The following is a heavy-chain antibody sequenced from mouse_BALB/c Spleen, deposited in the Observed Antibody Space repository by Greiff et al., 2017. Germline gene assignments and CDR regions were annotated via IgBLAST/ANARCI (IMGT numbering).Heavy chain of an antibody. CDR2: IRSKSNNYAT. V-gene: IGHV10-3*03. CDR3: VRERNSRSYYGNFYAMDY. J-gene: IGHJ4*01. Sequence: EVKLVESGGGLVQPKGSLKLSCAASGFTFNTYAMHWVCQAPGKGLEWVARIRSKSNNYATYYADSVKDRFTISRDDSQSMLYLQMNNLKTEYTAMYYCVRERNSRSYYGNFYAMDYWGQGTSVTVSS. D-gene: IGHD2-1*01. CDR1: GFTFNTYA.